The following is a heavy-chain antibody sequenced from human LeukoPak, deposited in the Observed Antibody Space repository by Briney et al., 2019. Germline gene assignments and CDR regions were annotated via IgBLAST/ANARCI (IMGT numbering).Heavy chain of an antibody. CDR1: GYIFTSYW. CDR3: ATSYSSSWYHFDY. D-gene: IGHD6-13*01. J-gene: IGHJ4*02. V-gene: IGHV5-51*01. Sequence: AESLKISCKASGYIFTSYWIGWVRQMPGKGLEWMGIIYPGDSDTRYSPSFQGQVTISADKSISTAYLQWSSLKASDTAMYYCATSYSSSWYHFDYWGQGTLVTVSS. CDR2: IYPGDSDT.